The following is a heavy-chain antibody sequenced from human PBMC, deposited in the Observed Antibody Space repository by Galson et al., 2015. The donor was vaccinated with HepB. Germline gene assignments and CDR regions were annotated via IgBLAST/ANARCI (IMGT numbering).Heavy chain of an antibody. CDR3: AKLKIAAVAGTGSGMDV. J-gene: IGHJ6*02. Sequence: SLRLSCAASGFTFSSYGMHWVRQAPGKGLEWVAVISYDGSNKYYADSVKGRFTISRDNSKNTLYLQMNSLRAEDTAVYYCAKLKIAAVAGTGSGMDVWGQGTTVTVSS. CDR2: ISYDGSNK. CDR1: GFTFSSYG. V-gene: IGHV3-30*18. D-gene: IGHD6-19*01.